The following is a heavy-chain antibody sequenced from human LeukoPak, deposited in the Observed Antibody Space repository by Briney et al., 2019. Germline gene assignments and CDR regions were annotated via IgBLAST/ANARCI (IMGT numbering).Heavy chain of an antibody. D-gene: IGHD5-24*01. CDR2: ISGSGGST. Sequence: HPGGSLRLSCAASGFTFSSYAMSWVRQAPGKGLEWVSAISGSGGSTYYADSVKGRFTISRDNSKNTLYLQMNSLRAEDTAVYYCAKGGRWLQYSKNWFDPWGQGTLVTVSS. J-gene: IGHJ5*02. CDR3: AKGGRWLQYSKNWFDP. CDR1: GFTFSSYA. V-gene: IGHV3-23*01.